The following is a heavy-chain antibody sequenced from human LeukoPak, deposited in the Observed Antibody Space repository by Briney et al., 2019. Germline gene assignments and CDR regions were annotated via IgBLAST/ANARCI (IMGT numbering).Heavy chain of an antibody. Sequence: ASETLSLTCTVSGGSISSSSYYWGWIRQPPGKGLEWIGSIYYSGSTYYNPSLKSRVTISVDTSKNQFSLKLSSVTAADTAVYYCAKTRGYSSGWYRDDAFDIWGQGTMVTVSS. J-gene: IGHJ3*02. CDR1: GGSISSSSYY. V-gene: IGHV4-39*07. CDR3: AKTRGYSSGWYRDDAFDI. D-gene: IGHD6-19*01. CDR2: IYYSGST.